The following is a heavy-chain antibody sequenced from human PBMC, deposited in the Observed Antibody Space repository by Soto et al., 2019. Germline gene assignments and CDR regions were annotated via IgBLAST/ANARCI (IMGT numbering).Heavy chain of an antibody. V-gene: IGHV1-69*01. D-gene: IGHD3-10*01. CDR3: ALDLTSVRGS. Sequence: QVQMVQSGAEVKKPGSSARVSCKVSGGTFSRHSISWVRQAPGQGLEWMGGIIPIFDATQYAQKFQGRLTITADESTTTFHMDLSGLRPEDTGIYYCALDLTSVRGSWGQGTLVPVS. J-gene: IGHJ4*02. CDR1: GGTFSRHS. CDR2: IIPIFDAT.